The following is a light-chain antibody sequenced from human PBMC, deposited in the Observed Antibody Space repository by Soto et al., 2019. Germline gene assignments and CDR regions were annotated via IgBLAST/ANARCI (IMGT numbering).Light chain of an antibody. CDR2: GND. V-gene: IGLV1-40*01. CDR1: SSNIGADYD. CDR3: SSYAGNSRYV. Sequence: QSVLTQPPSVSGAPGQRVTISCTGSSSNIGADYDVNWYQQFPGTAPKLLIYGNDNRPSGVPDRFSGSKSDTSASLAVTGLQAEDEADYYCSSYAGNSRYVFGTGTKLTVL. J-gene: IGLJ1*01.